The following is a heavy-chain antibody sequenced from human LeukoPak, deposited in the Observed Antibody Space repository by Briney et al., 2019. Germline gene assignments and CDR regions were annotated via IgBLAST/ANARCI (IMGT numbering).Heavy chain of an antibody. Sequence: PGGSLRLSCAASGFTFSSYWMSWVRQAPGKGLEWVANIKQDGSEKQYVDSVKGRFAISRDNAEYSLYLQMNSLKAEDTAVYYCGRFTRSGDSVYWGQGTLVTVSS. J-gene: IGHJ4*02. CDR2: IKQDGSEK. CDR3: GRFTRSGDSVY. CDR1: GFTFSSYW. V-gene: IGHV3-7*04. D-gene: IGHD7-27*01.